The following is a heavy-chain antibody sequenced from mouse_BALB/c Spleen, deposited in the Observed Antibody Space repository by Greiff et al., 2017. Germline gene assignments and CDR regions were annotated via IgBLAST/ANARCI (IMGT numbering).Heavy chain of an antibody. V-gene: IGHV14-4*02. J-gene: IGHJ4*01. D-gene: IGHD1-2*01. Sequence: EVQLQQSGAELVRSGASVKLSCTASGFNIKDYYMHWVKQRPEQGLEWIGWIDPENGDTEYAPKFQGKATMTADTSSNTAYLQLSSLTSEDTAVYYCNAIHYYGYVRAMDYWGQGTSVTVSS. CDR1: GFNIKDYY. CDR2: IDPENGDT. CDR3: NAIHYYGYVRAMDY.